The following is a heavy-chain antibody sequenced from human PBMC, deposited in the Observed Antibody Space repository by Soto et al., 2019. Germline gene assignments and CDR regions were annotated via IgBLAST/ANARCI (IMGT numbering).Heavy chain of an antibody. CDR2: INPSGGST. V-gene: IGHV1-46*01. D-gene: IGHD2-15*01. Sequence: GASVKVSCKASGYTFTSYYMHWVRQAPGQGLEWMGIINPSGGSTSYAQKFQGRVTMTRDTSTSTVYMELSSLRSEDTAVYYCARQYCSGGSCYTLDPWGQGTLVTVSS. CDR1: GYTFTSYY. CDR3: ARQYCSGGSCYTLDP. J-gene: IGHJ5*02.